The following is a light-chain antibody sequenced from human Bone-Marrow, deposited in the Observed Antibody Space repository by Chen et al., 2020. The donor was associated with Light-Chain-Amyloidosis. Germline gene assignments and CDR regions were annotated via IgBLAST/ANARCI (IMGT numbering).Light chain of an antibody. Sequence: QSALTQPASVSGSPGQSITISCTGTSSDDGGDNHVSWYQQHPDKAPKLMIYAVTNRPLWVPDRFSGSQSDNAASLTISGLQTEDEADYFCSSYTITNTLVFGSGTRVTVL. J-gene: IGLJ1*01. CDR3: SSYTITNTLV. CDR1: SSDDGGDNH. CDR2: AVT. V-gene: IGLV2-14*01.